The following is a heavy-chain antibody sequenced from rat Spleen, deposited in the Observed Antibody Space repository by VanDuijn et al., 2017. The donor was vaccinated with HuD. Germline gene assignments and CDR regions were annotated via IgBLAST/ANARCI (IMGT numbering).Heavy chain of an antibody. V-gene: IGHV5-29*01. CDR1: GFTFRDYG. J-gene: IGHJ1*01. CDR3: ARAGYLRDWYFDF. CDR2: ISSDGGRN. D-gene: IGHD2-2*01. Sequence: EVQLVASGGGLVQPGRYLKLSCAASGFTFRDYGMAWVRQAQTKGLEWVATISSDGGRNFYRDSVKGRFTISRDNTKNTLYLQMDNLRSEDTATYYCARAGYLRDWYFDFWGPGTMVTVSS.